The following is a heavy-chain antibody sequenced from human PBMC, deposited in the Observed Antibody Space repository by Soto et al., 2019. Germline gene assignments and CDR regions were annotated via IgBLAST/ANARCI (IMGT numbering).Heavy chain of an antibody. Sequence: KVSCKASGGTFSSYAISWVRQAPGQGLEWMGGIIPIFGTANYAQKFQGRVTITADESTSTAYMELSSLRSEDTAVYYCAREVGYCSSTSCPRPWGWFDPWGQGTLVTVSS. CDR1: GGTFSSYA. V-gene: IGHV1-69*01. J-gene: IGHJ5*02. CDR3: AREVGYCSSTSCPRPWGWFDP. D-gene: IGHD2-2*01. CDR2: IIPIFGTA.